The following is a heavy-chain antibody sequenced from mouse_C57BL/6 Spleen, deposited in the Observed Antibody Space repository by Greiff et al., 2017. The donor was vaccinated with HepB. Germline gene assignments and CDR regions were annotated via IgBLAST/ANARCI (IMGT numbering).Heavy chain of an antibody. CDR2: IYPGDGDT. V-gene: IGHV1-82*01. J-gene: IGHJ4*01. D-gene: IGHD3-2*02. CDR3: ASSGYRRVDYAMDY. Sequence: VQLQQSGPELVKPGASVKISCKASGYAFSSSWMNWVKQRPGKGLEWIGRIYPGDGDTNYNGKFKGKATLTADKSSSTAYMQLSSLTSEDSAVYFCASSGYRRVDYAMDYWGQGTSVAVSS. CDR1: GYAFSSSW.